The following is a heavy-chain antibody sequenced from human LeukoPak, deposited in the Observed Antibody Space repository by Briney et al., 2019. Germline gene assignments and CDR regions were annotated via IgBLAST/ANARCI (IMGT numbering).Heavy chain of an antibody. Sequence: PSGTLTLTCAVSGGSISSNNWWSWVRQPPGKGLEWIGEISHSGSTGYNPSLKSRVTISVGKSKNHFSLKLSSVTAADTAVYYCARNMVGDTTFDYWGQGTLVTVSS. D-gene: IGHD2/OR15-2a*01. CDR1: GGSISSNNW. J-gene: IGHJ4*02. CDR3: ARNMVGDTTFDY. CDR2: ISHSGST. V-gene: IGHV4-4*02.